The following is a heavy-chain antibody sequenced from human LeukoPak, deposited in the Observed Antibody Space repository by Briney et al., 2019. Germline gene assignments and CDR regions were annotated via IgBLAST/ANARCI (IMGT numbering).Heavy chain of an antibody. CDR2: ISYDGSNK. Sequence: GGSLRLSCAASGFTFSSYGMHWVRQAPGKGLEWVAVISYDGSNKYYADSVKGRFTISRDNSKNTLYLQMNSLRAEDTAVYYCAKDIWFGELSVPFFDYWGQGTLVTVSS. CDR1: GFTFSSYG. D-gene: IGHD3-10*01. V-gene: IGHV3-30*18. CDR3: AKDIWFGELSVPFFDY. J-gene: IGHJ4*02.